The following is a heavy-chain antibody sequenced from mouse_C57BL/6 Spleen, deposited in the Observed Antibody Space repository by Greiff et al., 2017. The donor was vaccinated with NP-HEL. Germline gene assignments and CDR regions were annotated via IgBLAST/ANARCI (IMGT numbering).Heavy chain of an antibody. CDR2: INTNNGGT. D-gene: IGHD2-3*01. CDR1: GYTFTDYN. J-gene: IGHJ3*01. Sequence: EVQLQQSGPELVKPGASVKMSCKASGYTFTDYNMHWVKQSHGKSLEWIGYINTNNGGTSYNQKVKGKATLTVNKSSSTAYMELRSLTSEDSAVYYCARWVLPSSPWFAYWGQGTLVTVSA. CDR3: ARWVLPSSPWFAY. V-gene: IGHV1-22*01.